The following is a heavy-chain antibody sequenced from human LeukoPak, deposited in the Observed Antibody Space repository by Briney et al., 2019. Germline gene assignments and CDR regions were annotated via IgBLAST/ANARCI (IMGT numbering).Heavy chain of an antibody. V-gene: IGHV3-53*01. CDR1: GFIVSDNY. CDR3: ARFPQGGSYAFDY. CDR2: MYNGGDT. D-gene: IGHD3-16*01. J-gene: IGHJ4*02. Sequence: GGSLRLSCAASGFIVSDNYMTWVRQVPGKGLEWVSVMYNGGDTYYADSVKGRFTISRDISRNTVFLQMNSLRVEDTAVYYCARFPQGGSYAFDYWGQGTLVSVSS.